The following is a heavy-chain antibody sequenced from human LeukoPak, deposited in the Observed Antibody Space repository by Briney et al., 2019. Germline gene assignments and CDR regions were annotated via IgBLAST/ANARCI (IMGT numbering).Heavy chain of an antibody. V-gene: IGHV3-7*01. CDR3: ARVAASGSGSYWYYYYYMDV. J-gene: IGHJ6*03. CDR2: IKQDGSEK. CDR1: GFTFSSYW. D-gene: IGHD3-10*01. Sequence: PGGSLRLSCAASGFTFSSYWMSWVRQAPGKGLEWVANIKQDGSEKYYVDSVKGRFTISRDNAKNSLYLQMNSLRAEDTAVYYCARVAASGSGSYWYYYYYMDVWGKGTTVTVSS.